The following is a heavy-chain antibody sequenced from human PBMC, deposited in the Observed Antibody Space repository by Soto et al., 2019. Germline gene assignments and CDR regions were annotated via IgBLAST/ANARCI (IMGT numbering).Heavy chain of an antibody. J-gene: IGHJ4*02. CDR1: GYTFTIYD. CDR2: MNPHSGNT. Sequence: QVQLVQSGAEVKKPGASVKVSCKASGYTFTIYDINWVRQATGQVLEWMGWMNPHSGNTVYAQKFQGRVTMTSNTSLSTAYMELSSLRSEDTAVYYCAREGVRGVPWWGQGTLVSVSS. D-gene: IGHD3-10*01. V-gene: IGHV1-8*01. CDR3: AREGVRGVPW.